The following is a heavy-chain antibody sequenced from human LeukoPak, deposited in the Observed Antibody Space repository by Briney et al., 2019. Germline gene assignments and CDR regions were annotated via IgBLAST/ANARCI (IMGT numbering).Heavy chain of an antibody. J-gene: IGHJ6*03. CDR3: ARPNSYGYTNSYYYMDV. Sequence: ASETLSLTCTVSGGSISSSSYYWGWIRQPPGKGLEWIGSIYYSGSTYYNPSLKSRVTISVDTSKNQFSLKLSSVTAADTAVYYCARPNSYGYTNSYYYMDVWGKGTTVTISS. V-gene: IGHV4-39*07. CDR2: IYYSGST. D-gene: IGHD5-18*01. CDR1: GGSISSSSYY.